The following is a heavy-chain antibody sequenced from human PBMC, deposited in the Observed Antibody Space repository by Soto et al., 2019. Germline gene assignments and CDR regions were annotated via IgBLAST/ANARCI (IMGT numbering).Heavy chain of an antibody. CDR2: IWYDGSNK. Sequence: QVQLVESGGGVVQPGRSLRLSCAASVFYFSDYGMHWVRQAPGKGLEWVTLIWYDGSNKSYADSVKGRFTISRDNSKNTLYLQMNSLRAEDTAMYFCARDQLATVSNTLDIWGQGTMVTVSS. CDR3: ARDQLATVSNTLDI. CDR1: VFYFSDYG. J-gene: IGHJ3*02. D-gene: IGHD5-12*01. V-gene: IGHV3-33*01.